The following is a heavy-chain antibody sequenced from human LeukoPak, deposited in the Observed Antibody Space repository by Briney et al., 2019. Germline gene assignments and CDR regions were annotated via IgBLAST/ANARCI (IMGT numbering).Heavy chain of an antibody. V-gene: IGHV4-59*07. J-gene: IGHJ4*02. D-gene: IGHD1-26*01. Sequence: SDTLSLTSTVSGASISSYYWSWIRAPPGKGLEWIGYIYYTGSTNSNPSLKSRVTISLDTSKNQFSLKVSSVPAADTAVYYCAAVGPGLDYWGQGTLVTVSS. CDR1: GASISSYY. CDR3: AAVGPGLDY. CDR2: IYYTGST.